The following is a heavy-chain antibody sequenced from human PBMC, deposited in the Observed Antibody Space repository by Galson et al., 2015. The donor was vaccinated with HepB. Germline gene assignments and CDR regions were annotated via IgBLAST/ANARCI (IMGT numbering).Heavy chain of an antibody. CDR1: GYSFTSYW. CDR2: IYPGDSDT. CDR3: ARPISNGRDYYYGMDV. D-gene: IGHD3-3*02. Sequence: QSGAEMKKPGESLKISCKGSGYSFTSYWIGWVRQMPGKGLEWMGIIYPGDSDTRYSPSFQGQVTISADKSISTAYLQWSSLKASDTAMYYCARPISNGRDYYYGMDVWGQGTTVTVSS. V-gene: IGHV5-51*01. J-gene: IGHJ6*02.